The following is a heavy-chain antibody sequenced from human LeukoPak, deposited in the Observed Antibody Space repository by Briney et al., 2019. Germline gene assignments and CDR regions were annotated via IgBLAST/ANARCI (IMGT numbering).Heavy chain of an antibody. D-gene: IGHD2-2*01. V-gene: IGHV3-49*04. CDR3: ARVPISIIISCYLCSYYYMDV. Sequence: PGGSLRLSCTTSGFLFGDHAVTWVRQAPGKGLEWVGLIRSKADDGTTEYAASVKGRFSISRDDSKSIAYLQMNSLKIEDTAVYYCARVPISIIISCYLCSYYYMDVWGKGTTVTVSS. CDR2: IRSKADDGTT. J-gene: IGHJ6*03. CDR1: GFLFGDHA.